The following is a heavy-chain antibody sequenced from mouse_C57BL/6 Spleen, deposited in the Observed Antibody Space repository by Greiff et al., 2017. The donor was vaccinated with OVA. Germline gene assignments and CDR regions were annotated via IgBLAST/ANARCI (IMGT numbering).Heavy chain of an antibody. D-gene: IGHD1-1*01. V-gene: IGHV1-61*01. J-gene: IGHJ1*03. Sequence: QVQLQQPGAELVRPGSSVKLSCKASGYTFTSYWMDWVKQRPGQGLEWIGNIYPSDSETHYTQKFKDKATLTVDKSSSTAYMQLSSLTSEDSAVYYCARGYYGSSHWYFDVWGTGTTVTVSS. CDR1: GYTFTSYW. CDR3: ARGYYGSSHWYFDV. CDR2: IYPSDSET.